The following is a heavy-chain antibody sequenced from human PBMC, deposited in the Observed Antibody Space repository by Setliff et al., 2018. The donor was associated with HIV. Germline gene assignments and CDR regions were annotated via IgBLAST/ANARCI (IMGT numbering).Heavy chain of an antibody. CDR3: ARVPVAGANWFDP. J-gene: IGHJ5*02. D-gene: IGHD2-21*01. CDR1: GGSISSYY. CDR2: IYTSGSI. V-gene: IGHV4-4*09. Sequence: PSETLSLTCTVSGGSISSYYWSWIRQPPGKGLEWIGYIYTSGSINYNPSLKSRVTISVDTSKNQFSLKLTSVAAADTAVYYCARVPVAGANWFDPWGLGTLVTVS.